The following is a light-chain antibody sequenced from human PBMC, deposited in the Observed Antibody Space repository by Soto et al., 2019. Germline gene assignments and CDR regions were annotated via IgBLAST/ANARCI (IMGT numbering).Light chain of an antibody. V-gene: IGKV3-11*01. CDR1: QSISSS. J-gene: IGKJ1*01. CDR3: QQRSEWPRT. Sequence: IVLTQSPATLSLSPGERAPLSCRASQSISSSLAWYQQKPGQAPRLLIYDASTRATGFPARFSGSGSGTDFTLTIGSLEPEDFAVYYCQQRSEWPRTFGQGTKVDIK. CDR2: DAS.